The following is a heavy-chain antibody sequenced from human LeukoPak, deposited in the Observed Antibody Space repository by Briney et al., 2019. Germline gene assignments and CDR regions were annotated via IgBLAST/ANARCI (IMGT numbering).Heavy chain of an antibody. D-gene: IGHD3-10*01. V-gene: IGHV4-30-4*08. CDR1: GGSISSGDYY. J-gene: IGHJ4*02. Sequence: SETLSLTCTVSGGSISSGDYYWSWIRQPPGKGLEWIGYIYYSGSTYYNPSLKSRVTISVDTSKNQFSLKLSSVTAADTAVYYCARCTSDTTYYYGSGSYYNDYWGQGTLVTVSS. CDR2: IYYSGST. CDR3: ARCTSDTTYYYGSGSYYNDY.